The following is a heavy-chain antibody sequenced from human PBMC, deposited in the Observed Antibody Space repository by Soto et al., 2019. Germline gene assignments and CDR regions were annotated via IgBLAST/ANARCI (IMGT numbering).Heavy chain of an antibody. D-gene: IGHD3-16*01. J-gene: IGHJ4*02. CDR1: GGSISSSSYY. CDR2: IYYSGST. CDR3: ARHLPPLYDYVWGSGWDY. V-gene: IGHV4-39*01. Sequence: QLQLQESGPGLVKPSETLSLTCTVSGGSISSSSYYWGWIRQPPGKGLEWIGSIYYSGSTYYNPSLKSRVTISVDTSKNQFSLKLSSVTAADTAVYYCARHLPPLYDYVWGSGWDYWGQGTLVTVSS.